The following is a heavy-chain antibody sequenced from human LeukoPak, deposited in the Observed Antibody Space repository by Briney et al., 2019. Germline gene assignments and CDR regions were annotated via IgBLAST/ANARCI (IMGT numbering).Heavy chain of an antibody. D-gene: IGHD3-22*01. CDR2: IYYSGST. J-gene: IGHJ4*02. V-gene: IGHV4-59*01. CDR3: ARERLGYYDRSGLDY. CDR1: GGSISSYY. Sequence: SETLSLTCTVSGGSISSYYWNWIRQPPGKGLEWIGYIYYSGSTNYNPSLKSRVTTSVDTSKNECSLKLSSVTAADTAVYYCARERLGYYDRSGLDYWGQGTLVTVSS.